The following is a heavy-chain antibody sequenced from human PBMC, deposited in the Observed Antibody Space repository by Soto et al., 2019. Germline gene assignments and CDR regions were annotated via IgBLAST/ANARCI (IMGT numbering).Heavy chain of an antibody. J-gene: IGHJ6*02. CDR2: ISSSSSTI. Sequence: EVQLVESGGGLVQPGGSLRLSCAASGFTFSSYSMNWVRQAPGKGLEWVSYISSSSSTIYYADSVKGRFTISRDNAKNSLYLHMNSLRDEDTAVYYCARDRGFWSGYGKEYYGMDVWGQGTTVTVSS. D-gene: IGHD3-3*01. CDR3: ARDRGFWSGYGKEYYGMDV. V-gene: IGHV3-48*02. CDR1: GFTFSSYS.